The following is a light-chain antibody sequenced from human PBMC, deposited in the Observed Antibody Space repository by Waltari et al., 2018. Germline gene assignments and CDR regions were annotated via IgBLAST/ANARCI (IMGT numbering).Light chain of an antibody. Sequence: QSALTQPPSASGSPGQSVTISCTGTSSDIGGYNYVSWYQHHPDKAPKLLIYEVSKRPSGVPDRFSGSKSDITASLTVSGLQAEDEADYYCSSYAGSDNFVVFGGGTKLTVL. CDR3: SSYAGSDNFVV. CDR1: SSDIGGYNY. CDR2: EVS. V-gene: IGLV2-8*01. J-gene: IGLJ2*01.